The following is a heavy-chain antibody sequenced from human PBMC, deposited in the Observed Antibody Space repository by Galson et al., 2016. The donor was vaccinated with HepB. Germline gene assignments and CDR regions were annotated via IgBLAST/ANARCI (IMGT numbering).Heavy chain of an antibody. V-gene: IGHV3-33*01. CDR3: ARDGRPPSSSLFDG. Sequence: SLRLSCAASGFTFRDYAVHWVRQAPGKGLEWVSVIWYDGSQKYYADSVKGRFTISKDDSQTTVNLQMDGLTAEDTAVYYCARDGRPPSSSLFDGWGQGTLVSVSS. J-gene: IGHJ4*02. CDR2: IWYDGSQK. CDR1: GFTFRDYA.